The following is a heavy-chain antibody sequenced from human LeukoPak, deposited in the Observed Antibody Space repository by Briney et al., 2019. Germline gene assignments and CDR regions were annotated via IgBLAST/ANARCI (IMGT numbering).Heavy chain of an antibody. J-gene: IGHJ5*02. CDR3: ARLYIAAAGTRFDP. CDR2: IYPGDSDT. CDR1: GYRFSSYW. D-gene: IGHD6-13*01. Sequence: GESLKISCRVPGYRFSSYWIGWVRQMPGKGLEWMGIIYPGDSDTRYSPSFQSQVTISADKSISTAYLQWSSLKASDTAMYYCARLYIAAAGTRFDPWGQGTLVTVSS. V-gene: IGHV5-51*01.